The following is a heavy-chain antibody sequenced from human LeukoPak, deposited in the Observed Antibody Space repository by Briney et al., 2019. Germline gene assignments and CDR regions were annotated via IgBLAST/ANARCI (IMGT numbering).Heavy chain of an antibody. V-gene: IGHV4-39*07. D-gene: IGHD4-17*01. Sequence: SETLSLTCTVSGGSISSSSYYWGWIRQPPGKGLEWIGSIYHSGSTYYNPSLKSRVTISVDTSKNQFSLKLSSVTAADTAVYYCARTTTVTTYFPYYYYYYMDVWGKGTTVTVSS. CDR3: ARTTTVTTYFPYYYYYYMDV. CDR2: IYHSGST. J-gene: IGHJ6*03. CDR1: GGSISSSSYY.